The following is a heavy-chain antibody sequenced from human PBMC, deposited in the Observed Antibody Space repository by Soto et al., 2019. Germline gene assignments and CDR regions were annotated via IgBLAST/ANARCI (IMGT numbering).Heavy chain of an antibody. CDR2: ISWNSGSI. J-gene: IGHJ3*02. Sequence: GGSLRLSCAASGFTFDDYAMHWVRQAPGKGLEWVSGISWNSGSIGYADSVKGRFTISRDNAKNSLYLQMNSLRAEDTALYYCAKDMKWLRFGNYAFDIWGQGTMVTVSS. CDR1: GFTFDDYA. D-gene: IGHD5-12*01. V-gene: IGHV3-9*01. CDR3: AKDMKWLRFGNYAFDI.